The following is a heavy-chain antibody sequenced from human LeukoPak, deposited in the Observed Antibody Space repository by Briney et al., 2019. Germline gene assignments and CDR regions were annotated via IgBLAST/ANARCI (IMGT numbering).Heavy chain of an antibody. CDR3: ARESANDYGDNHAGACLDY. J-gene: IGHJ4*02. D-gene: IGHD4-17*01. V-gene: IGHV3-66*01. CDR1: GFTVSSNY. CDR2: IYSGGST. Sequence: PGGSLRLSCAASGFTVSSNYMSWVRQAPGKGLEWVSVIYSGGSTYYADSVKGRFTISRDNSKNTLYLQMNSLRAEDTAVYYCARESANDYGDNHAGACLDYWGQGNLVTVSS.